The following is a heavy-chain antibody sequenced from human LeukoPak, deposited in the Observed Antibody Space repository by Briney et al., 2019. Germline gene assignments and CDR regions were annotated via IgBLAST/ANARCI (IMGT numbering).Heavy chain of an antibody. CDR2: IYSGGST. Sequence: GGSLRLSCAASGFTVSSNYMSWVRQAPGKGLEWVSVIYSGGSTYYADSVKGRFTISRDNSKNTLYLQMNSLRAEDTAVYYCATPRRSGTYYYYGMDVWGQGTTVTVSS. CDR1: GFTVSSNY. V-gene: IGHV3-53*01. CDR3: ATPRRSGTYYYYGMDV. D-gene: IGHD3-10*01. J-gene: IGHJ6*02.